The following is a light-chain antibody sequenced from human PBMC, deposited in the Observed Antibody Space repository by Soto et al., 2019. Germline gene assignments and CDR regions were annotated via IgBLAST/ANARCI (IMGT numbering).Light chain of an antibody. CDR3: AAWDDSLNGQV. J-gene: IGLJ1*01. V-gene: IGLV1-44*01. Sequence: QSVVTQPPSASGTPGHGVTISCSGSISNIGNNAVNWYQQLPGTAPKLLIYSDNQRPSGVPDRFSGSKSGTSASLAISGLQSEDEAEYYCAAWDDSLNGQVFGTGTKLTVL. CDR2: SDN. CDR1: ISNIGNNA.